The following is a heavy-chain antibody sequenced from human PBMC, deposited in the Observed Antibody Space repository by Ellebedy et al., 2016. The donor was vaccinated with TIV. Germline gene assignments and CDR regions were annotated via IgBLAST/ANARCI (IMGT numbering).Heavy chain of an antibody. J-gene: IGHJ6*02. CDR3: ARDLGPWRDYYYYGMDV. V-gene: IGHV3-21*01. D-gene: IGHD3-16*01. CDR1: GFTFSSYS. Sequence: GGSLRLXCAVSGFTFSSYSMNWVRQAPGKGLEWVSSISSSSSYIYYADSVKGRFTISRDNAKNSLYLQMNSLRAEDTAVYYCARDLGPWRDYYYYGMDVWGQGTTVTVSS. CDR2: ISSSSSYI.